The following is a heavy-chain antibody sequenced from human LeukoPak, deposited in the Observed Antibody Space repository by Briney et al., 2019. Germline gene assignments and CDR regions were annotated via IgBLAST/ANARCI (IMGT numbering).Heavy chain of an antibody. CDR2: IRSKGYGGTT. D-gene: IGHD5-18*01. Sequence: GGSLRLSCTGSGFTFGDYAMSWVRQAPGKGLEWVGFIRSKGYGGTTEYAASVKGRFTISRDDFKSVAYLQMNSLITEDTAVYYCTRDVRHSYGPPSDYWGQGTLVNVSS. V-gene: IGHV3-49*04. CDR1: GFTFGDYA. J-gene: IGHJ4*02. CDR3: TRDVRHSYGPPSDY.